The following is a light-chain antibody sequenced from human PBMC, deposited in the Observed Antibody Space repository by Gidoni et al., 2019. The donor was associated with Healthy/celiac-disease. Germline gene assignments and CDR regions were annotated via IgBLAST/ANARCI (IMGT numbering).Light chain of an antibody. Sequence: EIVMTQSPATLSVSPGERATLSCRASQKVSSNLAWYQQKPGQAPMLLIYGASTRATGIPARFSCSGSGTEFTLTISRLQSEDFAVYYCHQYNNWPLTFGGGTKVEIK. J-gene: IGKJ4*01. CDR1: QKVSSN. CDR3: HQYNNWPLT. CDR2: GAS. V-gene: IGKV3-15*01.